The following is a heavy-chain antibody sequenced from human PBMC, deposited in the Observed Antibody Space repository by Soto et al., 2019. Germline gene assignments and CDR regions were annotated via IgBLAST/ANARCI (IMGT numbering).Heavy chain of an antibody. Sequence: SETLSLTCTVSGGSISSGGYYWSWIRQPPGKVLEWIVEIHHTGSTNYNPSLKSRVTISLDKSNNQFSLKLSSVTAADTDVYYFERDLTGDPHWGQGTLVTVSS. CDR3: ERDLTGDPH. V-gene: IGHV4-39*07. J-gene: IGHJ4*02. CDR2: IHHTGST. D-gene: IGHD7-27*01. CDR1: GGSISSGGYY.